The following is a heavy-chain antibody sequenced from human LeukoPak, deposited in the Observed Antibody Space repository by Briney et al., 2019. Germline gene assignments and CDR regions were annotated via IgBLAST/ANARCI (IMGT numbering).Heavy chain of an antibody. CDR2: VKKDGSQK. CDR1: GFTFSSFW. Sequence: PGGSLRLSCAASGFTFSSFWMRWVRQAPGKGLEWVANVKKDGSQKYYVDSVEGRFTISRDNAKNSLYLQMDSLRVDDTAVYYCTRVFGGYDVSDYWGQGTLVTVSS. CDR3: TRVFGGYDVSDY. D-gene: IGHD3-3*01. J-gene: IGHJ4*02. V-gene: IGHV3-7*03.